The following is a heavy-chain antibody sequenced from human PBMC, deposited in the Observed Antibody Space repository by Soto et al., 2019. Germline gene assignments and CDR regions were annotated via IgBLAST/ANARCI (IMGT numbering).Heavy chain of an antibody. Sequence: QVQLQESGPGLVKPSQTLSLTCTVSGGSISSGDYYWSWIRQPPGKGLEWIGYIYYSGSTYYNPSLKSRVTISVDTSKNQFSLKLSSVTAADTAVYYCAGYIVVVPAAMSEYNWFDPWGQGTLVTVSS. J-gene: IGHJ5*02. CDR1: GGSISSGDYY. CDR2: IYYSGST. V-gene: IGHV4-30-4*01. CDR3: AGYIVVVPAAMSEYNWFDP. D-gene: IGHD2-2*01.